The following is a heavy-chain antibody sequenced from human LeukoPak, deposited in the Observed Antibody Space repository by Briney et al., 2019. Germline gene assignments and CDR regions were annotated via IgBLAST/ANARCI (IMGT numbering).Heavy chain of an antibody. Sequence: PSETLSLTCAVYGGSFSGYYWSWIRQPPGKGLEWIGEINHSGSTNYNPSLKSRVTISVDTSKNQFSLKLSSVTAADTAVYYCASSRPGRAPLGYWGQGTLVTVSS. D-gene: IGHD5-24*01. CDR1: GGSFSGYY. CDR3: ASSRPGRAPLGY. CDR2: INHSGST. V-gene: IGHV4-34*01. J-gene: IGHJ4*02.